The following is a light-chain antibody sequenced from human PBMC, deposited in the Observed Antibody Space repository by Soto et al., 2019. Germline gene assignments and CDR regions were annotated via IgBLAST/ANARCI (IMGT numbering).Light chain of an antibody. CDR2: SAS. CDR1: QTIGQY. J-gene: IGKJ4*01. CDR3: QESYSTPPA. V-gene: IGKV1-39*01. Sequence: DIRMTQSPSSLSASVGDTVTMTCRAGQTIGQYVSWYRQKPGKAPDLLIYSASTLQRGVPSRFRGSGSETVVTLTSDGLQPEEFGTYYCQESYSTPPAFGGGNKVDIK.